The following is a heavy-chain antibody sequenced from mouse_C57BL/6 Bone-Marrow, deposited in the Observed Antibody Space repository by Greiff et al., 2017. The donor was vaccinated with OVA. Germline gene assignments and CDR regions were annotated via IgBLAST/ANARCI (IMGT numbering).Heavy chain of an antibody. CDR3: AAGLYAMDY. CDR2: ISSGGSYT. Sequence: EVNVVESGGDLVKPGGSLKLSCAASGFTFSSYGMSWVRQTPDKRLEWVATISSGGSYTYYPDSVKGRFTISRDNAKNTLYLQMSRLKSEDTAMYYCAAGLYAMDYWGQGTSVTVSS. V-gene: IGHV5-6*01. J-gene: IGHJ4*01. D-gene: IGHD3-1*01. CDR1: GFTFSSYG.